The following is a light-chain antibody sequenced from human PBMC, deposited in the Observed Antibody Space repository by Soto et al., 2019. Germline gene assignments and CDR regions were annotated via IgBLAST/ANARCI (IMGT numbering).Light chain of an antibody. J-gene: IGKJ2*01. CDR3: QQSYTTPYT. Sequence: DIQRTQSPSSLSASVGDRVTITCRASQSIRSYLNWYHQKPGKTPQLLIYGVSNLQSGAPSRFTGSGSGTHFTLTISSLQPVDFATYYCQQSYTTPYTFGQGTKLEIK. CDR1: QSIRSY. CDR2: GVS. V-gene: IGKV1-39*01.